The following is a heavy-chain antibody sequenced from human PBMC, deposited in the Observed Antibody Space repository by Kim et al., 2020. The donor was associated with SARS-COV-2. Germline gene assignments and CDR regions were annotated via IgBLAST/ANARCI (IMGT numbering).Heavy chain of an antibody. J-gene: IGHJ4*02. V-gene: IGHV4-34*01. D-gene: IGHD2-2*01. CDR3: AIGYCSDTTCLDY. Sequence: YNPSLTSRVIMSVDTSKNQFSLKLSSVTAADTAVYYCAIGYCSDTTCLDYWGQGTLVTVSS.